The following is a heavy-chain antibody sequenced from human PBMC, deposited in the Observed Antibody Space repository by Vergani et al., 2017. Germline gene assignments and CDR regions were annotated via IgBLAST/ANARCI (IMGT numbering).Heavy chain of an antibody. J-gene: IGHJ3*02. CDR3: AREDKISVRYAFDI. D-gene: IGHD5/OR15-5a*01. V-gene: IGHV4-34*01. CDR2: INHSGST. Sequence: QVQLQQWGAGLLKPSETLSLTCAVYGGSFSGYYWSWIRQPPGKGLEWIGEINHSGSTNYNPSLKSRVTISVDTSKNQFSLKLSYVTAADTAVYYCAREDKISVRYAFDIWGQGTMVTVSS. CDR1: GGSFSGYY.